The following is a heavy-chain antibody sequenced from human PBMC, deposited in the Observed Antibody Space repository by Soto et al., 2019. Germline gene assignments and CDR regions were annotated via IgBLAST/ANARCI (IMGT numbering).Heavy chain of an antibody. Sequence: QVQLVESGGGVVQPGRSLRLSCAASGFTFRSYGMHWVRQAPAKGLEWVAVISYDGSNKYYADSVKGRFTISRDNSKNTLYLQMNSLGAEDTAVYYCAKGGVGSTSSAFDIWGQGTMVTVSS. CDR3: AKGGVGSTSSAFDI. J-gene: IGHJ3*02. CDR2: ISYDGSNK. V-gene: IGHV3-30*18. D-gene: IGHD1-26*01. CDR1: GFTFRSYG.